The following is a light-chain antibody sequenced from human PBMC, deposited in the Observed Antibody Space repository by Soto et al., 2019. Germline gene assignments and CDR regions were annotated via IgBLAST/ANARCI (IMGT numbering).Light chain of an antibody. Sequence: QSALTQPPSASGSLGQSVTISCTGTSSDVGGYNYVSWYQQHPGKAPKLLIYDVSHRPSGVPDRFSGSKSGNPASLTVSGLQADDETDYYCSSYAGSHNLVFGTGTKVTVL. CDR1: SSDVGGYNY. V-gene: IGLV2-8*01. J-gene: IGLJ1*01. CDR2: DVS. CDR3: SSYAGSHNLV.